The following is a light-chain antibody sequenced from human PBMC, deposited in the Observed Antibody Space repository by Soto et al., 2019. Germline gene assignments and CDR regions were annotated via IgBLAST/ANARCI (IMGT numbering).Light chain of an antibody. J-gene: IGLJ1*01. V-gene: IGLV2-14*01. CDR3: SSYTSSSTLYV. CDR2: EVS. CDR1: SSDVGGYNY. Sequence: QSVLTQPASVSGSPGQSITISCTGTSSDVGGYNYVSWYQQHPGKAPKLMIYEVSNRPSGVSNRFSGPKSGNTASLTISGLQAEDDADYYCSSYTSSSTLYVFGTGTKVTVL.